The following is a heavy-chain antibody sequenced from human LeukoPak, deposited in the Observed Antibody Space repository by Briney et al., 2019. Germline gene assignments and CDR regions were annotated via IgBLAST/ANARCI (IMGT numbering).Heavy chain of an antibody. J-gene: IGHJ4*02. CDR1: GFTFSTYS. D-gene: IGHD4-17*01. CDR2: ISSGSSAI. V-gene: IGHV3-21*01. Sequence: GGSLRLSCAASGFTFSTYSMNWVRQAPGKGLEWVSIISSGSSAIFSADALKGRFTISRDDAKNLLYLDMNSLRAEDTAVYYCARGHTAVTRHFDFWGQGTLVTVSS. CDR3: ARGHTAVTRHFDF.